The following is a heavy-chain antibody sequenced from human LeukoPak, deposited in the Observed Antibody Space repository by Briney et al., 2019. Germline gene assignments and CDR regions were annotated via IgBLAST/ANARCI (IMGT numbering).Heavy chain of an antibody. CDR3: AALGDSIY. V-gene: IGHV3-13*01. J-gene: IGHJ4*02. Sequence: PGGSLRPSCAASGFAFSSYDMHWVRQVSGKGLEWVSAIGHAGDTYYAYSVKGRFTISREDAKNYFFLQLNSLRAGDTAVYFCAALGDSIYWGQGTLVTVSS. D-gene: IGHD1-26*01. CDR2: IGHAGDT. CDR1: GFAFSSYD.